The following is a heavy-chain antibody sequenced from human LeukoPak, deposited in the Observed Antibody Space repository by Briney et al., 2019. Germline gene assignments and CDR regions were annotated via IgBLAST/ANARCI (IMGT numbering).Heavy chain of an antibody. Sequence: GGSLRLSCAASGFTFSSYSMNWVRQAPGKGLEWVSSISSSSSYIYYADSVKGRFTISRDNPKNTLYLQLNSLRAEDSAVYYRARDSTYYYGSGSSGPHYFDSWGQGTLVTVSS. D-gene: IGHD3-10*01. CDR2: ISSSSSYI. J-gene: IGHJ4*02. V-gene: IGHV3-21*01. CDR1: GFTFSSYS. CDR3: ARDSTYYYGSGSSGPHYFDS.